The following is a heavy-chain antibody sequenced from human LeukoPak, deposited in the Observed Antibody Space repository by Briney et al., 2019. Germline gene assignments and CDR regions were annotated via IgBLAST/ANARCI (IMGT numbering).Heavy chain of an antibody. D-gene: IGHD6-19*01. CDR2: INQSGST. CDR3: ARCDSGGWFFDS. CDR1: GGSFSGYS. J-gene: IGHJ5*01. Sequence: SETLSLTCAVSGGSFSGYSWNWIRQSPGKGLEWIGEINQSGSTKYNPSLKSRVTISIDTSKSQFSMRLNSVTAADTAPYYCARCDSGGWFFDSWGQGALVTVSS. V-gene: IGHV4-34*01.